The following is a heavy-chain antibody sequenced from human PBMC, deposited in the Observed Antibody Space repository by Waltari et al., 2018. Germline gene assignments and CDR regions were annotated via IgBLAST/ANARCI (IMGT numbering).Heavy chain of an antibody. CDR3: ARSQTGPYYDFWSGYGY. CDR2: IYPGDSDT. V-gene: IGHV5-51*01. D-gene: IGHD3-3*01. J-gene: IGHJ4*02. CDR1: GYSFTSYW. Sequence: GLSLKISCKGSGYSFTSYWIGWVRQMPGKGLEWMGIIYPGDSDTRYSPSFQGQVTISADKSISTAYLQWSSLKASDTAMYYCARSQTGPYYDFWSGYGYWGQGTLVTVSS.